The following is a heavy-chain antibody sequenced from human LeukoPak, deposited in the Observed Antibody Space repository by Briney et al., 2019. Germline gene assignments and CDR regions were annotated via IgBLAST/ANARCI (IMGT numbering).Heavy chain of an antibody. CDR2: IKQDGSEK. CDR3: ARGGIARFLIALTYHYGMDV. Sequence: GGSLRLSCAASGFIFSSYWMSWVRQAPGKGLEWVANIKQDGSEKYYVDSVKGRFTISRDNAKNSLYLQMNSLRAEDTAVYYCARGGIARFLIALTYHYGMDVWGQGTTVTVSS. J-gene: IGHJ6*02. CDR1: GFIFSSYW. D-gene: IGHD2-15*01. V-gene: IGHV3-7*01.